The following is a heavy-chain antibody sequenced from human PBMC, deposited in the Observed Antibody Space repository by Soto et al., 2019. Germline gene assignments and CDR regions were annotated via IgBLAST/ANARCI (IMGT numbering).Heavy chain of an antibody. CDR3: ARWRGSYWNYYYGMDV. J-gene: IGHJ6*02. CDR1: GGSISSSNW. V-gene: IGHV4-4*02. Sequence: SETLSLTCAVSGGSISSSNWWSWVRQPPGKGLEWIGEIYHSGSTNYNPSLKSRVTISVDKSKNQFSLKLSSVTAADTAVYYCARWRGSYWNYYYGMDVWGQGTTVTVSS. D-gene: IGHD1-26*01. CDR2: IYHSGST.